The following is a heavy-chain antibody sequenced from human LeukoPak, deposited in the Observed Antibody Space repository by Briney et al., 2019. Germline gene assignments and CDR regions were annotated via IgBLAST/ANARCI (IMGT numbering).Heavy chain of an antibody. D-gene: IGHD3-22*01. CDR2: ISGSGGST. CDR1: GFTFSSYA. Sequence: RGSLRLSCAASGFTFSSYAMSWVRQAPGKGLEWVSAISGSGGSTYYADSVKGRFTISRDNSKNTLYLQMNSLRAEDTAVYYCAKDLKYYYDSSGYSDYWGQGTLVTVSS. J-gene: IGHJ4*02. V-gene: IGHV3-23*01. CDR3: AKDLKYYYDSSGYSDY.